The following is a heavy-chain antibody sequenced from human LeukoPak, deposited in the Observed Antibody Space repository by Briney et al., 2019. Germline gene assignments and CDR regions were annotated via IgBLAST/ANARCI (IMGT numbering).Heavy chain of an antibody. V-gene: IGHV3-9*01. CDR1: GFTFDDYA. D-gene: IGHD3-10*01. Sequence: GGSLRLSCAASGFTFDDYAMHWVRQAPGKGLEWVSGISWNSGSIGCADSVKGRFTISRDNARNSLYLQMNSLRAEDTALYYCAKDVRRFGVLSAFDIWGQGTMVTVSS. CDR3: AKDVRRFGVLSAFDI. J-gene: IGHJ3*02. CDR2: ISWNSGSI.